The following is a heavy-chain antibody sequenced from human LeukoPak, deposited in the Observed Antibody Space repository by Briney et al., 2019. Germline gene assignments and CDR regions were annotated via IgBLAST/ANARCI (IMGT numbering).Heavy chain of an antibody. Sequence: GGSLRLSCAASGFTFSTYTMNWVRQAPGKGLEWVSSISSSSNNIYYADSVKGRFTISRDNAMNSVYLQVNSLRVEDTAVYYCARGYQRPDYWGQGTLITVSS. D-gene: IGHD2-2*01. CDR2: ISSSSNNI. CDR1: GFTFSTYT. V-gene: IGHV3-21*01. J-gene: IGHJ4*02. CDR3: ARGYQRPDY.